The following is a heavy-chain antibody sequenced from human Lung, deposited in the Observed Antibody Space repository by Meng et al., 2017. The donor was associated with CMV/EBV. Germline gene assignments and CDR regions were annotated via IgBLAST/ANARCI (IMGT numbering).Heavy chain of an antibody. CDR1: GYTFTSYG. J-gene: IGHJ5*02. CDR3: ALDWRLINAQPNWFDR. V-gene: IGHV1-18*01. CDR2: ISTYNGNT. Sequence: SXXVSXKASGYTFTSYGINWVRQAPGQGLEWMAWISTYNGNTYYAQKFQGRVTLTTDTSTRAAYMELSSLRSDDTDVYYCALDWRLINAQPNWFDRGGQGTLVTVSS. D-gene: IGHD3-3*01.